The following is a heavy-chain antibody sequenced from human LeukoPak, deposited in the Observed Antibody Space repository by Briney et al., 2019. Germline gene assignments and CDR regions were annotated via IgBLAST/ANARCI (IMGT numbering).Heavy chain of an antibody. CDR2: INAGNGNT. J-gene: IGHJ3*02. V-gene: IGHV1-3*01. D-gene: IGHD3-22*01. Sequence: ASVKVSCKASGYTFTSYAMHWVRQAPGQRLEWMGWINAGNGNTKYSQKLQGRVTMTTDTSTSTAYMELSSLRSEDTAVYYCASWPRYYYDSSGYYSGAFDIWGQGTMVTVSS. CDR3: ASWPRYYYDSSGYYSGAFDI. CDR1: GYTFTSYA.